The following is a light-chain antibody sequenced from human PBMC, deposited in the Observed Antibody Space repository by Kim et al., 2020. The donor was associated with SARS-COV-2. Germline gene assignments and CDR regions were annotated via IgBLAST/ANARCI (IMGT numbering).Light chain of an antibody. Sequence: SPGERATLSCRAGQGISSIHVAWYQQKRGRAPRLIIYGISNRATDIPDRFSGSGAGTDFTLTISRLEPEDFAVYYCQQYADSPPTFGQGTKVDIK. V-gene: IGKV3-20*01. CDR3: QQYADSPPT. CDR2: GIS. CDR1: QGISSIH. J-gene: IGKJ1*01.